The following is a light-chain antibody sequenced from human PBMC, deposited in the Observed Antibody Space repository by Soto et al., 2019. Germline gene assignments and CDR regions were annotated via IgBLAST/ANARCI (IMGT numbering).Light chain of an antibody. CDR1: QSVSSNY. CDR2: GAS. V-gene: IGKV3-20*01. CDR3: QQYDSSPLT. J-gene: IGKJ1*01. Sequence: EIVLTQSPGTLSLSPGDRATLSCRASQSVSSNYLAWYQQKPGQAPRLLIYGASSRATGIPDRFSGSGSGTDFPLTISRLEPADVVVYYCQQYDSSPLTFGQGTKLEIK.